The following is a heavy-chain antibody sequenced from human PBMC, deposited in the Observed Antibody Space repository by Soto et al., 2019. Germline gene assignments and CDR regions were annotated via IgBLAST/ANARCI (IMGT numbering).Heavy chain of an antibody. Sequence: QVQLVQSGAGVRKPGSSVKISCKPPGGNFSGNGITWVRQAPGQGLEWMGGITPIFGKTNYAHKFRGRVTVTADESTGTVYMVMNSLRSEDTAVYYCARASDSTWYNWFDPWGQGTLVTVSS. J-gene: IGHJ5*02. CDR2: ITPIFGKT. V-gene: IGHV1-69*01. CDR3: ARASDSTWYNWFDP. D-gene: IGHD6-13*01. CDR1: GGNFSGNG.